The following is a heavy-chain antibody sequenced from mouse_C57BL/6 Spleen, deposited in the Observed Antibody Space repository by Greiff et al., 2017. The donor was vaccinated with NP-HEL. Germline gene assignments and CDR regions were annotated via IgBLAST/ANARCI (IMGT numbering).Heavy chain of an antibody. CDR1: GYTFTSYW. V-gene: IGHV1-5*01. J-gene: IGHJ2*01. D-gene: IGHD1-1*01. Sequence: DVKLQESGTVLARPGASVKMSCKTSGYTFTSYWMHWVKQRPGQGLEWIGAIYPGNSDTSYNQKFKGKAKLTAVTSASTAYMELSSLTNEDSAVYYCTRGEITTVVFDYWGQGTTLTVSS. CDR3: TRGEITTVVFDY. CDR2: IYPGNSDT.